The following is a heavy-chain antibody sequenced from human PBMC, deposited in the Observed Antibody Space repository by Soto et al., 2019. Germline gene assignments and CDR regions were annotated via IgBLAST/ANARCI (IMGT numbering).Heavy chain of an antibody. CDR3: ARAGDVDTAMAYNWFDP. D-gene: IGHD5-18*01. CDR2: ISHSGIT. CDR1: GGSITSANW. Sequence: SETLSLTCAVSGGSITSANWWTWVRQPPGGGLEWIGEISHSGITNYKASLKSRVTMSVDKTKNDVSLKLTSVTAADTAVYYCARAGDVDTAMAYNWFDPWGQGTLVTVSS. J-gene: IGHJ5*02. V-gene: IGHV4-4*02.